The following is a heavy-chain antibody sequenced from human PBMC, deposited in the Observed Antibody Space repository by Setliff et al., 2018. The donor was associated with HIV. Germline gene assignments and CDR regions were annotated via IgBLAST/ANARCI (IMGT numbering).Heavy chain of an antibody. CDR1: GFTLSAYG. CDR3: AKQGATSGLDF. CDR2: ISYDGSEI. Sequence: PGGSLRLSCAASGFTLSAYGMHWVRQASGKGLEWVALISYDGSEIFYADSVRGRFTISRDNSKNTESLQMNSLRIEDTAVYYCAKQGATSGLDFWGQGTLVTVS. D-gene: IGHD6-19*01. V-gene: IGHV3-30*18. J-gene: IGHJ4*02.